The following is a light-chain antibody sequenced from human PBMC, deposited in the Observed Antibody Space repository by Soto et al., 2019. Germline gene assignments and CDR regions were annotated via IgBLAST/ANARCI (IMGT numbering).Light chain of an antibody. J-gene: IGLJ3*02. CDR1: SSNIGAGYD. CDR3: QSYVRSLSGWV. Sequence: QSVLTQPPSVSGAPGQRVTISCTGISSNIGAGYDVHWYQQLPGTAPKLLIYGNSNRPSGVPDRFSGSKSGTSASLAITGLQAEDEVDYYCQSYVRSLSGWVFGGGTKLTVL. CDR2: GNS. V-gene: IGLV1-40*01.